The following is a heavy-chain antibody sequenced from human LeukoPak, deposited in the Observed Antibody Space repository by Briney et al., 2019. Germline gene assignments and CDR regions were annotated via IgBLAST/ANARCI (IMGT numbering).Heavy chain of an antibody. D-gene: IGHD2-2*01. CDR3: ARGEYQLLIGDY. CDR1: GFTFSSYS. V-gene: IGHV3-21*01. CDR2: ISSSSSYI. J-gene: IGHJ4*02. Sequence: NPGGSLRLSCAASGFTFSSYSMNWVRQAPGKGLEWVSSISSSSSYIYYADSVKGRFTISRDNAKNSLYLQMNSLRAEDTAVYYCARGEYQLLIGDYWGQGTLVTVSS.